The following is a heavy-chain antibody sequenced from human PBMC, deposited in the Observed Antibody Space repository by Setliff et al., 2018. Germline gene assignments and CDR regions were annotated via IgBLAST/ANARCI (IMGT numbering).Heavy chain of an antibody. CDR2: INAKSGGT. CDR1: GFTLSEYY. J-gene: IGHJ5*02. D-gene: IGHD3-10*01. Sequence: PGPSVKVSCKASGFTLSEYYMHWVRQAPGQGLEWMGSINAKSGGTNYAQKFRGRIIITRDTSIATVYLELSGLQSDDTAIYFCVRCGGVRGVLYNWFDPWGQGTLVTVSS. V-gene: IGHV1-2*02. CDR3: VRCGGVRGVLYNWFDP.